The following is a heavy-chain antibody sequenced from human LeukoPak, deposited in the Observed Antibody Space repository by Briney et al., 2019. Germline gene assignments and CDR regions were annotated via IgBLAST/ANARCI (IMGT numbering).Heavy chain of an antibody. CDR1: GYTFTGYY. J-gene: IGHJ4*02. Sequence: GASVKVSCKASGYTFTGYYLHWVRQAPGQGLEWMGWINPETGDTNYAQRFQGRVTMTRDTSISTAYMELRWLRSDDTAVYYCASENNYYDTSGSIRNPDYWGQGTLVTVSS. D-gene: IGHD3-22*01. CDR3: ASENNYYDTSGSIRNPDY. V-gene: IGHV1-2*02. CDR2: INPETGDT.